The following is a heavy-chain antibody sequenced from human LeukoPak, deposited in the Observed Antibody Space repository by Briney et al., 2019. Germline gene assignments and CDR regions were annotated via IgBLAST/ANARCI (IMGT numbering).Heavy chain of an antibody. CDR3: AREGGRQWLVSGALDS. D-gene: IGHD6-19*01. V-gene: IGHV4-59*01. CDR2: IYHGSA. J-gene: IGHJ5*01. Sequence: GSLRLSCAASGFTFSSYRMNWVRQAPGKGLEWIGYIYHGSATYNPSLESRVTLSMDTSKNQYSLKMTSVTAADTAVYYCAREGGRQWLVSGALDSWGQGTLVTVSS. CDR1: GFTFSSYR.